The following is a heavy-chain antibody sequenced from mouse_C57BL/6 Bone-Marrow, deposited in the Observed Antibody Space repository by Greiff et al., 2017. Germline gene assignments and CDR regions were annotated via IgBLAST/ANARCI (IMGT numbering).Heavy chain of an antibody. V-gene: IGHV1-15*01. D-gene: IGHD1-1*01. CDR1: GYTFTDYE. J-gene: IGHJ1*03. CDR2: IDPENGGT. Sequence: VQLQQSGAELVRPGASVTLSCKASGYTFTDYEMHWVKQTPVPGLEWIGAIDPENGGTAYNQKFKGKAILTADKSSITAYMELRSLTSEDSAVYYCTIFRLTTVVAPQYWYFDVWGTGTTVTVSS. CDR3: TIFRLTTVVAPQYWYFDV.